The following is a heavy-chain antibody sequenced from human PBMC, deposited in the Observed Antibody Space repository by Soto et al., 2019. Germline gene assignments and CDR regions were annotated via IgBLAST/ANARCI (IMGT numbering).Heavy chain of an antibody. CDR3: AKGILSATIGPYAMDV. Sequence: GGSLRLSCEASGFAFRSYAMHWVRQAPGKGLEWVGVISYDGGNIYYADSVKGRFTISRDNSKNTLYVQVKSLRPEDTAVYYCAKGILSATIGPYAMDVWGQGTTVTVSS. J-gene: IGHJ6*02. D-gene: IGHD3-16*01. V-gene: IGHV3-30*18. CDR2: ISYDGGNI. CDR1: GFAFRSYA.